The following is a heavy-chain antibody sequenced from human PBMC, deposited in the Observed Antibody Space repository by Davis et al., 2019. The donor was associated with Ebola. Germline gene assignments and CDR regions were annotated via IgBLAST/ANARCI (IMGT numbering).Heavy chain of an antibody. CDR3: ARDRILEWLGYGMDV. J-gene: IGHJ6*02. D-gene: IGHD3-3*01. V-gene: IGHV3-7*01. CDR1: GFTFSSYW. Sequence: GESLKISCAASGFTFSSYWMTWVRQAPGKGLEWVANIKQDGSENYYVDSVKGRFTISRDNAKNSLYLQMNSLRAEDTAVYYCARDRILEWLGYGMDVWGQGTTVTVSS. CDR2: IKQDGSEN.